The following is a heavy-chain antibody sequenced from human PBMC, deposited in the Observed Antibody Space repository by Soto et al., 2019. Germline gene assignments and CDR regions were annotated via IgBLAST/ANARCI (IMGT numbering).Heavy chain of an antibody. Sequence: QVQLQQLGAGLLKPSDTLSLTCAVYSGSFSPYYWNWMRQPPGKGLEWVGEINQSGSTNYNPSLKIRVTMSLDTATNPFSLKPHSVSASDTAVYSCARDYYYDPGSSSPYWGPETGVSVSS. V-gene: IGHV4-34*01. CDR2: INQSGST. D-gene: IGHD3-10*01. CDR1: SGSFSPYY. J-gene: IGHJ4*02. CDR3: ARDYYYDPGSSSPY.